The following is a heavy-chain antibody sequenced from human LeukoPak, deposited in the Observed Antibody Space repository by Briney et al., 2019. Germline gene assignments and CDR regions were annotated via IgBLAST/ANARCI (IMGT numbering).Heavy chain of an antibody. CDR2: IKQDGSEK. CDR3: ARALGYCSGGSCYPGYFQH. CDR1: GFTFSSYW. V-gene: IGHV3-7*01. D-gene: IGHD2-15*01. Sequence: GGSLRLSCAASGFTFSSYWMSWVRQAPGKGLEWVANIKQDGSEKYYVDSVKGRFTISRDNAKNSLYLQMNSLRAEDTAVYYCARALGYCSGGSCYPGYFQHWGQGTLVTVSS. J-gene: IGHJ1*01.